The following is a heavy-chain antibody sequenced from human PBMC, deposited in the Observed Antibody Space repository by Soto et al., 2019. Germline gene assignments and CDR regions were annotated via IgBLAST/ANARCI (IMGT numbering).Heavy chain of an antibody. CDR1: GDSVASHY. CDR2: MHYTGFS. Sequence: WATLSLTGSCWGDSVASHYLTWIRQSPEKGLEWIGYMHYTGFSHYNPSLKSRLTISVDTAKNQFTLQLTSVTVADQSVHYCATSYGFACSAYPDNYTLSIVPALPFEASETLSLTCSFSGDSVTSHY. D-gene: IGHD2-21*02. V-gene: IGHV4-59*02. CDR3: ATSYGFACSAYPDNYTLSIVPALPFEASETLSLTCSFSGDSVTSHY. J-gene: IGHJ4*01.